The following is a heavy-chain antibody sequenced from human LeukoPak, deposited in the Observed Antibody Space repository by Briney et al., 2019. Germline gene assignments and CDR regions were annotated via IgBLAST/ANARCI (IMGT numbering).Heavy chain of an antibody. Sequence: ASVKVSCKASGYTFTSYYMHWVRQAPGQGLEWMGIINPSGGSTSYARKFQGRVTMTRDTSTSTVYMELSSLRSEDTAVYYCARDLKGPINGVSAFFDYWGQGTLVTVSS. CDR1: GYTFTSYY. CDR2: INPSGGST. D-gene: IGHD2-8*01. CDR3: ARDLKGPINGVSAFFDY. J-gene: IGHJ4*02. V-gene: IGHV1-46*03.